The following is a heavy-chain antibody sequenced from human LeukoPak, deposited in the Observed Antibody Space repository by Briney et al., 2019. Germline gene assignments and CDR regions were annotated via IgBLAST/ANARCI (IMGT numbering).Heavy chain of an antibody. CDR3: ARGYYYDSSGYFYY. D-gene: IGHD3-22*01. V-gene: IGHV4-61*08. J-gene: IGHJ4*02. CDR2: IYYSGST. CDR1: GGSISSGGYY. Sequence: NPSQTLSLTCTVSGGSISSGGYYWSWIRQPPGKGLEWIGYIYYSGSTNYNPSLKSRVTISVDTSKNQFSLKLSSVTAADTAVYYCARGYYYDSSGYFYYWGQGTLVTVSS.